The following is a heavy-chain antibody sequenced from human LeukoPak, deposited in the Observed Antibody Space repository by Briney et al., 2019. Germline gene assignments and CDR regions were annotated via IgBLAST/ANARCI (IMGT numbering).Heavy chain of an antibody. D-gene: IGHD2-2*01. CDR1: GFTFSRYA. V-gene: IGHV3-30*04. CDR2: ISYDGSNK. J-gene: IGHJ4*02. CDR3: ARSPTSWYFDY. Sequence: GGSLRLSCAASGFTFSRYAIHWVRQAPGKGLEWVAVISYDGSNKYYADSVKGRFTISRDNSKNTLYLQMNSLRPEDTSVYFCARSPTSWYFDYWGQGTLVTVSS.